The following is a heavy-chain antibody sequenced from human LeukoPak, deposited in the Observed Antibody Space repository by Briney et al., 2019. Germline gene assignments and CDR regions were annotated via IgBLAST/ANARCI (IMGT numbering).Heavy chain of an antibody. Sequence: PLETLSLTCAVSGYSISSGYYWGWIRQSPGKGLEWIGRIDRSGNTYYNPPLKSRVAISVDTSSNQFSLRLTSVTAADTAVYYCARMDDYFGSGNYYNVINYYYMDVWGKGTTVTVS. D-gene: IGHD3-10*01. CDR1: GYSISSGYY. V-gene: IGHV4-38-2*01. CDR2: IDRSGNT. CDR3: ARMDDYFGSGNYYNVINYYYMDV. J-gene: IGHJ6*03.